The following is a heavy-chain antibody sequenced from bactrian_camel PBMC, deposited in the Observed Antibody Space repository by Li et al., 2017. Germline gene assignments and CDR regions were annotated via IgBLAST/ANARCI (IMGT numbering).Heavy chain of an antibody. V-gene: IGHV3S54*01. CDR2: IRRSDGET. CDR1: GHSRGSNC. J-gene: IGHJ4*01. Sequence: VQLVESGGGSVQTGGSLRLSCVVSGHSRGSNCVGWYRLPPGRAPAEREGIAAIRRSDGETTYADSVKGRFTISRDNAKNTLYLQLNSLTREDSAMYYCTRETQWVGYHEFAEYWGQGTQVTVS. CDR3: TRETQWVGYHEFAEY. D-gene: IGHD5*01.